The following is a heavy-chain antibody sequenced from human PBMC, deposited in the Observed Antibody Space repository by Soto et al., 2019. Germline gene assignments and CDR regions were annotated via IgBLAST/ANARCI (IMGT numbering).Heavy chain of an antibody. J-gene: IGHJ4*01. Sequence: CRAACRFPVSSYCMSCVCQAPGKGLEWVANIKQDGSEKYYVDSVKGRFTISRDNAKNSLYLQMNSLRAEDTAVYSCARDSSGWYPFAYWGHGTLVTVFS. CDR1: RFPVSSYC. CDR2: IKQDGSEK. D-gene: IGHD6-19*01. CDR3: ARDSSGWYPFAY. V-gene: IGHV3-7*03.